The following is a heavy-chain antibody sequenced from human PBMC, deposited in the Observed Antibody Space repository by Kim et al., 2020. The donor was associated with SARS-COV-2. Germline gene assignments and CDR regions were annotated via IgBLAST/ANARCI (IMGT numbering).Heavy chain of an antibody. J-gene: IGHJ4*02. Sequence: GGSLRLSCAASGFTFSTFAIHWVRQAPGKGLEWVAVISYDGSNKYYANSVKGRFTISRDNSRKTLFLQMNRLRTEDTAIYYCMSKGSGDDCYFDSWGQGTLVTVSS. V-gene: IGHV3-30*04. CDR1: GFTFSTFA. D-gene: IGHD3-10*01. CDR3: MSKGSGDDCYFDS. CDR2: ISYDGSNK.